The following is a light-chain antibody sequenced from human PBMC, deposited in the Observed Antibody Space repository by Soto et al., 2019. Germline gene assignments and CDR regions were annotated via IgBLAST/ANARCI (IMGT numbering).Light chain of an antibody. CDR3: QQLNSDPFLT. V-gene: IGKV1-9*01. Sequence: DIQLTQSPSFLSASVGDRVTITCRASQGLSSYLAWYQQKPGKAPKLLIYAASTVQSGVPSRFSGSGSGTEFTLTISSLQPEECATYYCQQLNSDPFLTFGGGTKVEIK. CDR2: AAS. J-gene: IGKJ4*01. CDR1: QGLSSY.